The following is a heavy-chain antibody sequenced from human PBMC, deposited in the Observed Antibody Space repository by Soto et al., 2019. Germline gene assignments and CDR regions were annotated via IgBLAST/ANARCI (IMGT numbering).Heavy chain of an antibody. Sequence: GGSLRLSCAASGFTFSSYSMNWVRQAPGKGLEWVSSISSSSSYIYYADSVKGRFTISRDNAKNSLYLQMNSLRAEDTAVYYCARDDFCSRSLLYYHYGMDVWGQRTTVTVSS. V-gene: IGHV3-21*01. J-gene: IGHJ6*02. CDR3: ARDDFCSRSLLYYHYGMDV. CDR1: GFTFSSYS. D-gene: IGHD3-3*01. CDR2: ISSSSSYI.